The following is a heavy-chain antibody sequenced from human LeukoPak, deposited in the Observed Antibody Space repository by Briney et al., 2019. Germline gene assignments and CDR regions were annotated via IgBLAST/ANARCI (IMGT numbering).Heavy chain of an antibody. J-gene: IGHJ4*02. CDR1: GYTFTSNY. D-gene: IGHD3-9*01. V-gene: IGHV1-18*04. CDR2: ISAYNGNT. Sequence: GASVKVSCKAFGYTFTSNYMHWVRQAPGQGLEWMGWISAYNGNTNYAQKLQGRVTVTTDTSTSTAYMELRSLRSDDTAVYYCARVDLTGPIVGIDYWGQGTLVTVSS. CDR3: ARVDLTGPIVGIDY.